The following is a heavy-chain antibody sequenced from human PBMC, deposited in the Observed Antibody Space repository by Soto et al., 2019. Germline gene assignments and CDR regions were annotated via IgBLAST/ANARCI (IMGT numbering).Heavy chain of an antibody. CDR2: IIPMFGTA. D-gene: IGHD5-12*01. V-gene: IGHV1-69*12. CDR1: VGTFITYA. CDR3: ASGLQLWLRRINNGYSG. J-gene: IGHJ4*02. Sequence: QVQLVQSGAEVKKPESSVKVSCKAPVGTFITYAISWVRQSPGQGLEWMGGIIPMFGTANYAQRFQDRVTITADDSTNTVYMELSSLRAEDTAVYFCASGLQLWLRRINNGYSGWGQGTLVTVSS.